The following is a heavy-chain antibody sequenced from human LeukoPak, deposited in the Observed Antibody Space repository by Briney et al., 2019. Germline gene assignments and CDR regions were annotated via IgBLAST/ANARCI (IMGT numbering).Heavy chain of an antibody. CDR1: GYSISIGYY. V-gene: IGHV4-38-2*02. CDR3: ARDFSSSSAVYYYYYMDV. Sequence: SETLSLTCTVSGYSISIGYYWGWIRQPPGKRLEWIGTIYHSGNTYYNPSLKSRVTISVDTSKNQFSLKLPSVTAADTAVYYCARDFSSSSAVYYYYYMDVWGKGTTVTVSS. J-gene: IGHJ6*03. CDR2: IYHSGNT. D-gene: IGHD6-6*01.